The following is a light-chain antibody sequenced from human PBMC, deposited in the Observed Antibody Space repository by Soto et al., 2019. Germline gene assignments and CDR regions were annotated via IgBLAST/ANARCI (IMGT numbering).Light chain of an antibody. CDR1: QSVSSNN. CDR3: QQYGRSPFT. CDR2: GAS. V-gene: IGKV3-20*01. Sequence: EIVLTQSPGTLSLSPGARATLSCRASQSVSSNNLAWYQQRPGQAPRVVIYGASTRATGIPERFSGSGSGTDFTLTISRLEPEDFAVYYCQQYGRSPFTFGLGTKVDIK. J-gene: IGKJ3*01.